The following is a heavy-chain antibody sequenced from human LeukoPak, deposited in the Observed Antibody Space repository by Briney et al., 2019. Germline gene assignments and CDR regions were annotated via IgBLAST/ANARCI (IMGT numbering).Heavy chain of an antibody. J-gene: IGHJ3*02. CDR3: ARVYCSGGSCSEIDAFDI. V-gene: IGHV5-51*01. D-gene: IGHD2-15*01. CDR1: GYSFTSYW. CDR2: IYPGDSDT. Sequence: GESLKFSCKGSGYSFTSYWIGWVRQMPGKGLEWMGIIYPGDSDTRYSPSFQGQVTISADKSISTAYLQWSSLKASDTAMYYCARVYCSGGSCSEIDAFDIWGQGTMVTVSS.